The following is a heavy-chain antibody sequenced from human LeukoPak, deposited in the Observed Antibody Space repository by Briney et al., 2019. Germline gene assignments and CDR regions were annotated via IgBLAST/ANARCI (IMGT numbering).Heavy chain of an antibody. J-gene: IGHJ4*02. CDR3: AKDLGKDGYTSSPDS. CDR1: GLSFSSHA. V-gene: IGHV3-33*06. CDR2: IWHDGSNK. Sequence: GRSLRLSCAASGLSFSSHAMRWGRQAPGRGVGRVAVIWHDGSNKYYADSVRGRFTISRDNSKNMLYLEMSSLKAEDTAVYYCAKDLGKDGYTSSPDSWGQGTLVTVSS. D-gene: IGHD5-24*01.